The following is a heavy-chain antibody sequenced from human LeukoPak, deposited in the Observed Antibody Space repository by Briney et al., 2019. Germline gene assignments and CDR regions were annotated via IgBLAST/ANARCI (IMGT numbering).Heavy chain of an antibody. Sequence: SETLSLTCTVSGGSISSYYWSWIRQPPGKGLEWIGYIYYSGSTNYNPSLKSRVTISVDTSKNQFSLKLSSVTAADTAVYYCAHRYCSSSSCYEGLDYWGQGTLVIVSS. CDR1: GGSISSYY. J-gene: IGHJ4*02. CDR2: IYYSGST. V-gene: IGHV4-59*01. CDR3: AHRYCSSSSCYEGLDY. D-gene: IGHD2-2*01.